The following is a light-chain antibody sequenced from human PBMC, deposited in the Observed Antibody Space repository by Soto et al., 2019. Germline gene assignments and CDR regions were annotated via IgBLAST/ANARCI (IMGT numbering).Light chain of an antibody. V-gene: IGKV3-20*01. Sequence: EIVLTQSPGTLSLSPGERATLPCRASQSVSSSYLAWYQQKPGQAPRLLIYGASSRATGIPDRFSGSGSGTDFTLTISRLEPEDFAVYYCQQYCSSPRTFGQGTRLEIK. J-gene: IGKJ5*01. CDR1: QSVSSSY. CDR3: QQYCSSPRT. CDR2: GAS.